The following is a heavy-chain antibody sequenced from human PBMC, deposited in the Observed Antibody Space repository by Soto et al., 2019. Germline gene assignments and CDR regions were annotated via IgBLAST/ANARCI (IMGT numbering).Heavy chain of an antibody. Sequence: PGGSLRLSCEASGFTFSSYGMHWGRQAPGKGLEWVAVISYDGSNKYYADSVKGRFTISRDNSKNTLYLQMNSLRAEDTAVYYCAKSLRYYDSSGYYQYYFDYWGQGTLVTVSS. CDR3: AKSLRYYDSSGYYQYYFDY. CDR2: ISYDGSNK. V-gene: IGHV3-30*18. D-gene: IGHD3-22*01. J-gene: IGHJ4*02. CDR1: GFTFSSYG.